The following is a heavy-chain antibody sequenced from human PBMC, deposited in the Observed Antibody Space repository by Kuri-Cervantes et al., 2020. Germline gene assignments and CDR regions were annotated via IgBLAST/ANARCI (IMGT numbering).Heavy chain of an antibody. Sequence: GGSLRLSCTVSGGSINTCYWSWIRQPPGKGLEWVSYISSGATTIYYADSVKGRFTISRDNAKNSLYLQMNSLRAEDTAVYYCANGHDTNCYNNWGRGTLVTVSS. V-gene: IGHV3-11*01. CDR2: ISSGATTI. J-gene: IGHJ4*02. D-gene: IGHD2-2*02. CDR1: GGSINTCY. CDR3: ANGHDTNCYNN.